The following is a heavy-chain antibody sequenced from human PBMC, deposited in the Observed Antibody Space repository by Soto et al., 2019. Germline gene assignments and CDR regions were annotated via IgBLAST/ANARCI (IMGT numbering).Heavy chain of an antibody. D-gene: IGHD2-15*01. CDR2: ISYDGSNK. CDR1: GFTFSGYG. CDR3: AKPRQITSLLLYYFDY. J-gene: IGHJ4*02. Sequence: PGGSLRLSCAASGFTFSGYGMHWVRQAPGKGLEWVAVISYDGSNKYYADSVKGRFTISRDNSKNTLYLQMNSLRAEDTDEYYCAKPRQITSLLLYYFDYWGQGTLVTVSS. V-gene: IGHV3-30*18.